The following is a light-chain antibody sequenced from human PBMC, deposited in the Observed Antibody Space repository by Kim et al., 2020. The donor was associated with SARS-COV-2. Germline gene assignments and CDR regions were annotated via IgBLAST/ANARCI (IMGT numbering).Light chain of an antibody. J-gene: IGLJ1*01. V-gene: IGLV3-1*01. CDR3: QAWDSSTEV. CDR2: QDR. Sequence: SPEQTASITCSGDKLGDTYACWYQQKPGQSPVLGIYQDRKRPSGMPERFAGSNSGNTATLTIGGTQAIDEADYYCQAWDSSTEVLGTGTE. CDR1: KLGDTY.